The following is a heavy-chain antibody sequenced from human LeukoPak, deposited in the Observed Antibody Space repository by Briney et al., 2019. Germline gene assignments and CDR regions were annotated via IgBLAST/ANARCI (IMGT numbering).Heavy chain of an antibody. D-gene: IGHD6-13*01. Sequence: ASVKVSCKASGGTFSTFAITWVRQAPGQGLEWMGRIVPTLPLANSAQRFQGRVTFTADRSTSTAYMELSNLGSEDTAVYYCAKVDEIAATGLENWGQGTLVTVSS. J-gene: IGHJ4*02. CDR1: GGTFSTFA. V-gene: IGHV1-69*04. CDR2: IVPTLPLA. CDR3: AKVDEIAATGLEN.